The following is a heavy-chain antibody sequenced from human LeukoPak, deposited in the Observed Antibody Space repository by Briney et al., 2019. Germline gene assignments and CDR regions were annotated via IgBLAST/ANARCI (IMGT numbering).Heavy chain of an antibody. V-gene: IGHV4-39*01. CDR1: GDSISSSSYY. Sequence: SQTLSLTFTVSGDSISSSSYYWDWLRQPPGKGLEWIGSTFYSGSSYYNPSLKSRVTISVDTSKNQFSLKLSSVTPADTGVYYCATQILLCHYYWGQGTLVTVSS. CDR2: TFYSGSS. D-gene: IGHD2/OR15-2a*01. CDR3: ATQILLCHYY. J-gene: IGHJ4*02.